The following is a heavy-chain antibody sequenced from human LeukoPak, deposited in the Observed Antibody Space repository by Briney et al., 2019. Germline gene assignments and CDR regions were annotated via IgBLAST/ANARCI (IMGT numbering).Heavy chain of an antibody. V-gene: IGHV1-18*01. CDR1: GYTFTSYG. Sequence: GASVRVSCKASGYTFTSYGISWVRQAPGQGLEWMGWISAYNGNTNYAQKLQGRVTMTTDTSTSTAYMELRRLRSDDTAVYYCARDGTLTTVTLMGAEYYYYGMDVWGQGTTVTVSS. D-gene: IGHD4-17*01. CDR2: ISAYNGNT. J-gene: IGHJ6*02. CDR3: ARDGTLTTVTLMGAEYYYYGMDV.